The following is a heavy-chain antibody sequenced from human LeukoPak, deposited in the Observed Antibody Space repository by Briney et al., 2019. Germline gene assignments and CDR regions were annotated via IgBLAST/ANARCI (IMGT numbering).Heavy chain of an antibody. D-gene: IGHD3-3*01. V-gene: IGHV3-30*02. CDR2: IRYDGSNK. Sequence: GGSLRLSCAASGFTFSSYWMSWVRQAPGKGLEWVAFIRYDGSNKYYSDSVKGRFTISRDNSKNTLYLQMNSLRGEDTAVYYCAKGSKEVLFTRDHHMDVWGKGTTVTISS. CDR3: AKGSKEVLFTRDHHMDV. J-gene: IGHJ6*03. CDR1: GFTFSSYW.